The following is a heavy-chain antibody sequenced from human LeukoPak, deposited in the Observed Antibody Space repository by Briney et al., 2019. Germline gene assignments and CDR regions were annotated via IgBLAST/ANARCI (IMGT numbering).Heavy chain of an antibody. J-gene: IGHJ3*02. CDR3: ARGGDSGSLFAGPAAFDI. D-gene: IGHD1-26*01. CDR2: IYLYGTT. CDR1: IGSISSSKW. Sequence: SETLSLTCSVSIGSISSSKWWSWVRQSPVKGLEWIGEIYLYGTTNYNPSLKSRVTISVDTSKNQFSLKLSSVTAADTAVYYCARGGDSGSLFAGPAAFDIWGQGTMVTVSS. V-gene: IGHV4-4*02.